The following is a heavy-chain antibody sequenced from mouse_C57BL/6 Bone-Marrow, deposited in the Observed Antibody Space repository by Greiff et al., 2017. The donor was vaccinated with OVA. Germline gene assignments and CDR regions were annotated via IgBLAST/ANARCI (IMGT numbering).Heavy chain of an antibody. CDR1: GFTFSSYA. D-gene: IGHD1-1*01. Sequence: EVMLVESGGGLVKPGGSLKLSCAASGFTFSSYAMSWVRQTPEKRLEWVATISDGGSYTYYPDNVTGRFTISRDNAKTNLYLQMRHLKSEYTAMYYCARDRNYGSSLYYFDYWGQGTTLTVSS. V-gene: IGHV5-4*01. CDR2: ISDGGSYT. CDR3: ARDRNYGSSLYYFDY. J-gene: IGHJ2*01.